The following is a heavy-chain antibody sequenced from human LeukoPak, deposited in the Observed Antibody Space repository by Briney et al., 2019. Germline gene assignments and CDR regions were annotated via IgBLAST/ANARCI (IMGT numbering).Heavy chain of an antibody. CDR2: IYYSGTT. CDR3: ARQPVVNRGAVASNFDY. CDR1: GDLISHSTTNY. V-gene: IGHV4-39*01. D-gene: IGHD6-19*01. Sequence: SETLSLTCTGSGDLISHSTTNYWAWIRQPPGKGLERIGSIYYSGTTYYNASLESRVTVSVDTFKNQFSLKVNSMSAADTAVYFCARQPVVNRGAVASNFDYWGQGILVTVSS. J-gene: IGHJ4*02.